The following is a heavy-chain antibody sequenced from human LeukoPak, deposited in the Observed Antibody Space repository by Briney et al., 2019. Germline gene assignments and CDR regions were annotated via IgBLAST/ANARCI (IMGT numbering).Heavy chain of an antibody. CDR3: ARGKLGMEAFDI. J-gene: IGHJ3*02. V-gene: IGHV4-59*01. CDR1: GGSISIYY. D-gene: IGHD7-27*01. CDR2: IYYSGST. Sequence: SETLSLTCTVSGGSISIYYWSWIRQPPGKGLEWIGYIYYSGSTNYNPSLKSRVTISVDTSKNQFSLKLSSVTAADTAVYYCARGKLGMEAFDIWGQGTMVTVSS.